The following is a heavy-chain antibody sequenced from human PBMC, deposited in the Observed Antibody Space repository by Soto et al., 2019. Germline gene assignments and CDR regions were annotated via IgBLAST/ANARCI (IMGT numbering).Heavy chain of an antibody. Sequence: DSVKVSSKASGYTFTSYYMHWVRQAPGQGLEWMGIINPSGGSTSYAQKFQGRVTITRDTSASTAYMELSSLRSEDTAVYYCARDPGYSYGYNWGQGTLVTVSS. J-gene: IGHJ4*02. V-gene: IGHV1-46*01. CDR2: INPSGGST. CDR1: GYTFTSYY. CDR3: ARDPGYSYGYN. D-gene: IGHD5-18*01.